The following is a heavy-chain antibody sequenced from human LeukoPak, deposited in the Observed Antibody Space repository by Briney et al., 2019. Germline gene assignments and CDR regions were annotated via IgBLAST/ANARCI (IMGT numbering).Heavy chain of an antibody. D-gene: IGHD3-22*01. CDR1: GFTFDTYA. J-gene: IGHJ3*02. CDR2: MSYGLNRL. Sequence: GSLRLSCAASGFTFDTYAMHWVRQAPGKGLEWLAVMSYGLNRLHYADSVKGRFTISRDNSQNTLFLQMNSLRAEDTAVYYCAREGYYYDSSGYSFAFDIWGQGTMVTVSS. CDR3: AREGYYYDSSGYSFAFDI. V-gene: IGHV3-30*03.